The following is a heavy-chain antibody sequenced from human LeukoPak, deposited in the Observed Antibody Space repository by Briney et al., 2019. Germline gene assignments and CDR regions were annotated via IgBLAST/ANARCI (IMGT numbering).Heavy chain of an antibody. D-gene: IGHD3-10*01. CDR3: ARDSGAHYYGSGSYYRYYYGMDV. CDR2: ISAYNGNT. Sequence: GASVKVSCKASGYTFTSYYMHWVRQAPGQGLEWMGWISAYNGNTNYAQKLQGRVTMTTDTSTSTAYMELRSLRSDDTAVYYCARDSGAHYYGSGSYYRYYYGMDVWGQGTTVTVSS. CDR1: GYTFTSYY. V-gene: IGHV1-18*04. J-gene: IGHJ6*02.